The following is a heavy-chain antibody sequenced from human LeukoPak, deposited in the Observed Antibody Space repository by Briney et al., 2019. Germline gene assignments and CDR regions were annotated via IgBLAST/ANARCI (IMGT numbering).Heavy chain of an antibody. V-gene: IGHV3-33*08. J-gene: IGHJ4*02. D-gene: IGHD3-22*01. CDR3: ARDLYYYDSSGLEFGY. Sequence: PGGSLRLSCVASGITLSSYWLSWVRQAPGKGLEWVAIIWYDGNNKYYADSVKGRFTISRDNSKNTLYLQMNSLRAEDTAVYYCARDLYYYDSSGLEFGYWGQGTLVTVSS. CDR2: IWYDGNNK. CDR1: GITLSSYW.